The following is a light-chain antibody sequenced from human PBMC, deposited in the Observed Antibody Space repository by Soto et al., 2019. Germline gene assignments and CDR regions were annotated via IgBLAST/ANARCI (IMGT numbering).Light chain of an antibody. CDR1: QNINNW. Sequence: DIQMTQSPSTLSGSVGDRVTITCQASQNINNWLAWYQQKPGKVPKLLIYKASNLERGVPSRFSGSGSGTEFTLTISSLQPDDFATYYCQQFHLYSTFGQGTKVDIK. J-gene: IGKJ1*01. V-gene: IGKV1-5*03. CDR2: KAS. CDR3: QQFHLYST.